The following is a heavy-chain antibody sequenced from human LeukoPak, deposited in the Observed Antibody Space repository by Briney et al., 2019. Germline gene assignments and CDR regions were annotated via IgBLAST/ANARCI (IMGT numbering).Heavy chain of an antibody. CDR2: ISYDGSAK. CDR1: GFTFSSYA. J-gene: IGHJ5*02. V-gene: IGHV3-30*04. D-gene: IGHD6-13*01. CDR3: AREDSSSWYRNHPTQYNWFDP. Sequence: GGSLRLSCAASGFTFSSYAMNWVRQAPGKGLEWVAVISYDGSAKFYADSVKGRFTISRDNSKSTLYLQMNSLRAEDTAVYYCAREDSSSWYRNHPTQYNWFDPWGQGTLVTVSS.